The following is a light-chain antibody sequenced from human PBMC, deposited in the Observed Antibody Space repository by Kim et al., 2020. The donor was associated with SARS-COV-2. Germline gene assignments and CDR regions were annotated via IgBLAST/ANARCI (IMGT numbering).Light chain of an antibody. CDR1: SGRIASNF. CDR2: EDN. Sequence: ESPGRAVTLSCTHSSGRIASNFVQWYQQRPGSTPTSVIYEDNQRPSWVPDRFSGSIDDSSNSASLTISGLKTEDEADYYCQSGRLFGGGTQLTVL. CDR3: QSGRL. V-gene: IGLV6-57*01. J-gene: IGLJ2*01.